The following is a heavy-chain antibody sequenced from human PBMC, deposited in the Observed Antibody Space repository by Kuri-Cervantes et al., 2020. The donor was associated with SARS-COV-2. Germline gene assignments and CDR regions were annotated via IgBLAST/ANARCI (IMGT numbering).Heavy chain of an antibody. CDR1: TFSSYW. J-gene: IGHJ6*02. V-gene: IGHV4-39*01. CDR3: ASSSDYYYYGMDV. Sequence: TFSSYWMSWVRQAPGKGLEWIGSIYYSGSTYYNPSLKSRVTISVDTSKNQFSLKLSSVTAADTAVYYCASSSDYYYYGMDVWGQGTTVTVSS. D-gene: IGHD6-13*01. CDR2: IYYSGST.